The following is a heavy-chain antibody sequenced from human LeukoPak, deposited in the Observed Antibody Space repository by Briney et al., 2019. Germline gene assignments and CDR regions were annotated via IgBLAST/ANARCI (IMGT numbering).Heavy chain of an antibody. J-gene: IGHJ4*02. Sequence: SETLSLTCTVSGGSISSYYWSWIRQPAGKGLEWIGRIYTSGSTNYNPSLKSRVTMSVDTSKNQFSLKLSSVTAADTAVYYCAVGERVVQGVRQYYFDYWGQGTLVTVPS. CDR3: AVGERVVQGVRQYYFDY. V-gene: IGHV4-4*07. CDR1: GGSISSYY. CDR2: IYTSGST. D-gene: IGHD3-10*01.